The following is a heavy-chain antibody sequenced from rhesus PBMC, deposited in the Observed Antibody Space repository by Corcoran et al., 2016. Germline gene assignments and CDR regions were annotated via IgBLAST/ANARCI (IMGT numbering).Heavy chain of an antibody. CDR2: IYGNSAST. Sequence: QVQLQQCGEGLVKPSETLSLTCAVYGGSISGYYYWSWIRQPPGKGLEWIGYIYGNSASTNYNPSPKNRITISKDTSKNQFSLKLSSVTAADTAVYYCAREGIAAAGTGYYGLDSWGQGVVVTVSS. CDR3: AREGIAAAGTGYYGLDS. CDR1: GGSISGYYY. D-gene: IGHD6-25*01. V-gene: IGHV4-73*01. J-gene: IGHJ6*01.